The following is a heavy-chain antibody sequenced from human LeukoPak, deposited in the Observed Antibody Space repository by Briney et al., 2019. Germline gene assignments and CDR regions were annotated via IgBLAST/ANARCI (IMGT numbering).Heavy chain of an antibody. Sequence: GGSLRLSCAASGFTTTYGLTWVRQAPGKGLEWVSGISRSGRSTDYADSVKGRFTISRDNSKNTLNLQMNSLRTEDTAVYYCAKWVVGPNHFDFGGQGTLVTVSS. CDR2: ISRSGRST. J-gene: IGHJ4*02. CDR1: GFTTTYG. D-gene: IGHD1-26*01. V-gene: IGHV3-23*01. CDR3: AKWVVGPNHFDF.